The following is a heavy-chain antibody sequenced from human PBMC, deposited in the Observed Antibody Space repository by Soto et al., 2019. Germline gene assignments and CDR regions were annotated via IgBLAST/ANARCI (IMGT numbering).Heavy chain of an antibody. CDR1: GGSISSDDDY. J-gene: IGHJ4*02. D-gene: IGHD3-10*01. CDR3: ARVRANYYGSGSYLFDY. V-gene: IGHV4-30-4*01. CDR2: IYHSGGT. Sequence: SETLSLTCTVSGGSISSDDDYWSWIRQPPGKGLEWIGYIYHSGGTYYRPSLTSRVNILLDTPKNQFSLELSSVTAADTAVYYCARVRANYYGSGSYLFDYWGQGTLVPVSS.